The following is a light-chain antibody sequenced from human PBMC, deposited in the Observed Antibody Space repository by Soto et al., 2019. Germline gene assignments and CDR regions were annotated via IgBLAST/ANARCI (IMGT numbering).Light chain of an antibody. J-gene: IGLJ1*01. CDR1: SSNIGSNY. V-gene: IGLV1-47*01. Sequence: QSVLTQPPSASGTPGQRVTISCSGSSSNIGSNYVYWYQQLPGTAPKLLIDRNNQRPSGVPDRFSGSKSGASASLANSGLRADDEADYYCAAWEDSLSGEVFGTGTKLTVL. CDR3: AAWEDSLSGEV. CDR2: RNN.